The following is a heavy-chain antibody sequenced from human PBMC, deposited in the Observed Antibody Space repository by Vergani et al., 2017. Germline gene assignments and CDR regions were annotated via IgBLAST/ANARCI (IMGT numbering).Heavy chain of an antibody. CDR2: ISSSSGTI. V-gene: IGHV3-48*04. J-gene: IGHJ5*02. CDR1: GFNFDSYS. CDR3: AKERFGGELSAFDP. D-gene: IGHD3-10*01. Sequence: EVQLVQSGGGLVQSGGSMRLSCAASGFNFDSYSMNWVRQAPGKGLEWIAYISSSSGTIYMADSVKGRFTISRDNVKEILYLQMSSLRADDTAIYYCAKERFGGELSAFDPWGPGTLVSVSS.